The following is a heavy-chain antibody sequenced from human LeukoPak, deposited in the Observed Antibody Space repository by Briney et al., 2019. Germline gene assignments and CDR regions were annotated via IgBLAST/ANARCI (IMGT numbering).Heavy chain of an antibody. D-gene: IGHD1-26*01. CDR1: RFTFSSYG. V-gene: IGHV3-30*02. CDR2: IRYDGSNK. Sequence: GGSLRLSCAASRFTFSSYGMHWVRQAPGKGVEWVAFIRYDGSNKYYADSVKGRFTISRDNSKNTLYLQMNSLRTEDTAVYYCAKDFRVGATMEDAFDIWGQGTMVTVSS. CDR3: AKDFRVGATMEDAFDI. J-gene: IGHJ3*02.